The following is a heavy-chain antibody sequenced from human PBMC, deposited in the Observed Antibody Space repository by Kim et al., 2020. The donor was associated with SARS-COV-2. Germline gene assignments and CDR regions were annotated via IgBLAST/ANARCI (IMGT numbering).Heavy chain of an antibody. Sequence: ASVKVSCKASGYTFTSYGISWVRQAPGQGLEWMGWISAYNGNTNYAQKLQGRVTMTTDTSTSTAYMELRSLRSDDTAVYYCARDLAAKPSNWFDPWGQGTLVTVSS. D-gene: IGHD2-2*02. J-gene: IGHJ5*02. CDR3: ARDLAAKPSNWFDP. CDR1: GYTFTSYG. V-gene: IGHV1-18*01. CDR2: ISAYNGNT.